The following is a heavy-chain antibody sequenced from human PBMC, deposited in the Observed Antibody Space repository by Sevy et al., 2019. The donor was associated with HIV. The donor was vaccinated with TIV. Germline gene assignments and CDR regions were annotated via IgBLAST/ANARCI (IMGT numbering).Heavy chain of an antibody. D-gene: IGHD2-2*01. CDR2: ISAYNGNT. CDR3: ARGEGYHEGNTWYYNGMDV. V-gene: IGHV1-18*01. Sequence: ASVKVSGKASGYTFTSYGVIWVRQAPGQGLAWMGWISAYNGNTKYAQKFQGRVTMTTDTSTSTAYMELRSLRSDDTAVYYCARGEGYHEGNTWYYNGMDVWGQGTTVTVSS. CDR1: GYTFTSYG. J-gene: IGHJ6*02.